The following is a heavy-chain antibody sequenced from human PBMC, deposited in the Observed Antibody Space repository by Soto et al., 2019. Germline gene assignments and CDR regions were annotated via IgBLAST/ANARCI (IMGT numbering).Heavy chain of an antibody. J-gene: IGHJ2*01. CDR1: GGSFSDYY. V-gene: IGHV4-34*01. D-gene: IGHD3-10*01. CDR2: INHSGST. Sequence: QVRLQQWGAGLLKPSETLPLTCAVYGGSFSDYYWSWIRQPPGKGLEWIGEINHSGSTNYNPSLKSRVTISVDTSNNQFSLKPNSVTAADTAVYYCAREVPSRYSDLWGRGTPVTVSS. CDR3: AREVPSRYSDL.